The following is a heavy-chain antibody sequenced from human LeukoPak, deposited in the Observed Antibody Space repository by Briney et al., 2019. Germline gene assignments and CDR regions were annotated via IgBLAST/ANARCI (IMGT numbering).Heavy chain of an antibody. CDR3: AREALLSGAFDI. CDR2: ISSSSSTI. Sequence: GGSLRLSCAASGFAFSSYSMNWVRQAPGKGLEWVSYISSSSSTIYYADSVKGRFTISRDNAKNSLYLQMNSLRAEDTAVYYCAREALLSGAFDIWGQGTMVTVSS. D-gene: IGHD6-25*01. J-gene: IGHJ3*02. V-gene: IGHV3-48*01. CDR1: GFAFSSYS.